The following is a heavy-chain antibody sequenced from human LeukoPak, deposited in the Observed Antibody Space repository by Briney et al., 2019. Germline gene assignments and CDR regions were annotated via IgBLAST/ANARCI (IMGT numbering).Heavy chain of an antibody. J-gene: IGHJ4*02. Sequence: PSETLSLTCTVSSGSISSYYWSWLRQPPGKGLEWIGYIYYSGSTNYNPSLKSRVTISVDTSKNQFSLKLSSVTAADTAVYYCARDPSIAAAGPLFDYWGQGTLVTVSS. CDR1: SGSISSYY. D-gene: IGHD6-13*01. CDR3: ARDPSIAAAGPLFDY. CDR2: IYYSGST. V-gene: IGHV4-59*01.